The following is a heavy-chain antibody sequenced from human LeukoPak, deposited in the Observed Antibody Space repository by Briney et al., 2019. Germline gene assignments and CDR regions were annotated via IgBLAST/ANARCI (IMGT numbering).Heavy chain of an antibody. CDR3: ARNTTVTDWYFDL. J-gene: IGHJ2*01. V-gene: IGHV4-39*01. CDR1: GGAISSSSHY. D-gene: IGHD1-1*01. CDR2: IYHSGST. Sequence: SETLSLTCTVSGGAISSSSHYWGWIRQPPGKGLEWIGSIYHSGSTVYNPSLKSRVAISVDTSRSQFSLKLNSVTASDTAVYYCARNTTVTDWYFDLWGRGTLVTVSS.